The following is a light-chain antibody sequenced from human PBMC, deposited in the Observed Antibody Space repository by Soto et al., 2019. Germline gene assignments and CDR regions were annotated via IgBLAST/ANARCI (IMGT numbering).Light chain of an antibody. CDR1: SSNIGAGYD. CDR2: GNS. J-gene: IGLJ1*01. Sequence: QSVLTQPPSVSGAPGKRVTISCTGSSSNIGAGYDVHWYQQLPGTAPKRLIYGNSNRPSGVPDRFSGSKSGTSASLAITGLQAEDEADYYCQSYDSSLSGSGVFGTGTKVTVL. CDR3: QSYDSSLSGSGV. V-gene: IGLV1-40*01.